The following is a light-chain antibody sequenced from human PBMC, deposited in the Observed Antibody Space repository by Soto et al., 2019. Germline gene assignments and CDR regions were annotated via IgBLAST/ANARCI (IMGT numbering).Light chain of an antibody. Sequence: DIQLTQSPSFLSASVGDRVTITCRASQGISSYLAWYQQKPGKAPKLLIYAASTLQSGVPSRFSGSGSGTEFTLTISSLQPEDFATYYCQQLNRYPRSPFGQGTKV. J-gene: IGKJ1*01. CDR1: QGISSY. CDR3: QQLNRYPRSP. CDR2: AAS. V-gene: IGKV1-9*01.